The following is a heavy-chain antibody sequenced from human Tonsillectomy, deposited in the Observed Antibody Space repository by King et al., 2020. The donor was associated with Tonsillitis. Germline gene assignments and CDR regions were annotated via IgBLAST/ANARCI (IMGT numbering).Heavy chain of an antibody. CDR1: GFTFSDYY. V-gene: IGHV3-11*01. Sequence: VQLVESGGGLVKPGGSLRLSCAAYGFTFSDYYMSCIRQAPGKGLEGVSYISSSVSTIYYADSVKGRFTLSRANAKNSLSLKMNSLRAEDTAVYYCARERITMIVVVNDAFDIWGQGTMVTVSS. CDR3: ARERITMIVVVNDAFDI. CDR2: ISSSVSTI. D-gene: IGHD3-22*01. J-gene: IGHJ3*02.